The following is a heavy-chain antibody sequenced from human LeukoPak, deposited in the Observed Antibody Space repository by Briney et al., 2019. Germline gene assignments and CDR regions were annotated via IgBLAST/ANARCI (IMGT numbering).Heavy chain of an antibody. Sequence: PGGSLRLYCAASGFTVSSNYMSWVRQAPGKGLEWVSVIYSGGSTYYADSVKGRFTISRDNSKNTLYLQMNSLRAEDTAVYYCARDFEDIVVVPAVNYYYYYMDVWGKGTTVTVSS. CDR2: IYSGGST. J-gene: IGHJ6*03. D-gene: IGHD2-2*01. CDR3: ARDFEDIVVVPAVNYYYYYMDV. CDR1: GFTVSSNY. V-gene: IGHV3-66*02.